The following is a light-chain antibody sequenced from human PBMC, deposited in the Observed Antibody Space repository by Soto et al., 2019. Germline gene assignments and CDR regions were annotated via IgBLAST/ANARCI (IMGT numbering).Light chain of an antibody. Sequence: ENMLKPSLVTLSLSAGERATLSCRSSQSVSSSYLAWYQQKPGQAPRLLIYGASSRATGIPDRFSGSGSGTDFTLTISRLEPEDFAVYYCQQYGSSPRTFGQGTKVDIK. CDR3: QQYGSSPRT. J-gene: IGKJ1*01. CDR2: GAS. CDR1: QSVSSSY. V-gene: IGKV3-20*01.